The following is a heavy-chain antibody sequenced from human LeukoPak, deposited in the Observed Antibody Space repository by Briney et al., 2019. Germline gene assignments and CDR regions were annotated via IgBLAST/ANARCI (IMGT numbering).Heavy chain of an antibody. CDR1: GFTFSSYA. J-gene: IGHJ6*03. Sequence: GGSLRLSCAASGFTFSSYAMSWVRQATGKGLEWVAYIQYDGSNEQYAHSVKGRFRISRDSSKHILYLQMNSLRAEDTAVYYCAKDRCSNGIGCYYYYMDVWGKGTTVTISS. V-gene: IGHV3-30*02. D-gene: IGHD2-8*01. CDR3: AKDRCSNGIGCYYYYMDV. CDR2: IQYDGSNE.